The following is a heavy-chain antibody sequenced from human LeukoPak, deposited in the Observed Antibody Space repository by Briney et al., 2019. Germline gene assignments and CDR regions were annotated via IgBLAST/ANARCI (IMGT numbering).Heavy chain of an antibody. J-gene: IGHJ4*02. CDR2: ISAYNGNT. CDR3: AIPYDILTGVFFDY. V-gene: IGHV1-18*01. D-gene: IGHD3-9*01. CDR1: GYTLTELS. Sequence: ASVKVSCKVSGYTLTELSMHWVRQAPGQGLEWMGWISAYNGNTNYAQKLQGRVTMTTDTSTSTAYMELRSLRSDDTAVYYCAIPYDILTGVFFDYWGRGTLVTVSS.